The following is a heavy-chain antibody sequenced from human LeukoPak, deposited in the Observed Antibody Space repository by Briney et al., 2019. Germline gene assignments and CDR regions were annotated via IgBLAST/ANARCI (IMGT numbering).Heavy chain of an antibody. J-gene: IGHJ5*02. CDR3: ARPYYDFWSGNENWFDP. CDR2: IYHSWST. CDR1: GFSISSGYY. D-gene: IGHD3-3*01. Sequence: PSETLSLTCAVSGFSISSGYYWGWLRQPPGKGLGGIGSIYHSWSTYYNPSLKSRVTISVDTSKNQFYLKLSSVTAADTAVYYCARPYYDFWSGNENWFDPWGQGTLVTVSS. V-gene: IGHV4-38-2*01.